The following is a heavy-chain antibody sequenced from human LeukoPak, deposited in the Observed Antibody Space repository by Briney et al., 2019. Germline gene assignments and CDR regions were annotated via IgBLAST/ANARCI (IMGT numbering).Heavy chain of an antibody. CDR3: VRDNPRCCGVVPANIDDY. Sequence: GGSLRLSCAASGFTFSSNGMHWVRQAPGKGLEWVAVIWYDGSKKYYADSAKGRFTISRDNSKNTLYLQMDSLRAEDTAVYYCVRDNPRCCGVVPANIDDYWGQGTLVTVSS. J-gene: IGHJ4*02. CDR1: GFTFSSNG. D-gene: IGHD2-15*01. CDR2: IWYDGSKK. V-gene: IGHV3-33*01.